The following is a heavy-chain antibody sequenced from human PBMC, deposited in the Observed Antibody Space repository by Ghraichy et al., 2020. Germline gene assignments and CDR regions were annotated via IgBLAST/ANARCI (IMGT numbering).Heavy chain of an antibody. D-gene: IGHD6-19*01. CDR1: GFTISSYA. CDR2: ISEFVDNI. Sequence: GESLNISCAASGFTISSYAMSWVRQAPGKGLEWVSSISEFVDNIYYADSVKGRFTISRDNPKNTVYLQINSLRPDDTAVYYCAKCCNGWPNWGQGTLLTVSS. J-gene: IGHJ4*02. V-gene: IGHV3-23*01. CDR3: AKCCNGWPN.